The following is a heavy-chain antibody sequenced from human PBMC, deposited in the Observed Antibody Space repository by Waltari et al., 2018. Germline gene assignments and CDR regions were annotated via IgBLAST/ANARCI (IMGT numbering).Heavy chain of an antibody. D-gene: IGHD2-21*02. CDR2: IYSAATT. CDR1: GFTVTNYY. V-gene: IGHV3-53*01. Sequence: HLVESGGGLIQPGGSLRLSCAASGFTVTNYYMSWVRQAPGRGLECVSVIYSAATTYYADSVKGRFTISRDTFRNTLYLQMDNLRPDDTAVYYCARGNTASLDYWGQGTLVTVSS. CDR3: ARGNTASLDY. J-gene: IGHJ4*02.